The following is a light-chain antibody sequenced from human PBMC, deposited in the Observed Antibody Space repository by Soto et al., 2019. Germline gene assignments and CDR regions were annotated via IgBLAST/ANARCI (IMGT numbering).Light chain of an antibody. Sequence: AIQMTQSPSSLSASVGDRVTISCRASQGIRSDLAWYQQKPGKAPKLLIFAASTLQSGVPSRFSGRGSATDFNLTISSLQPEDFATYYCLQSYNFPRTFGQGTKVEIK. CDR2: AAS. CDR3: LQSYNFPRT. V-gene: IGKV1-6*01. CDR1: QGIRSD. J-gene: IGKJ1*01.